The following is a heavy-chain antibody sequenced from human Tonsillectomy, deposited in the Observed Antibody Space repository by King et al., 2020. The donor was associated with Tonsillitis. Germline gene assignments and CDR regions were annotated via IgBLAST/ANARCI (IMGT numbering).Heavy chain of an antibody. J-gene: IGHJ4*02. CDR1: GFTFSSYS. Sequence: VQLVESGGGLVKPGGSLRLSCAASGFTFSSYSMNWVRQAPGKGLEWVSSISSSSSYIYYADSVKGRFTISRDNAKNSLYLQMNSLRAEDTAVYYCARGDFWSGYYAADYWGQGTLVTVSS. CDR3: ARGDFWSGYYAADY. CDR2: ISSSSSYI. D-gene: IGHD3-3*01. V-gene: IGHV3-21*01.